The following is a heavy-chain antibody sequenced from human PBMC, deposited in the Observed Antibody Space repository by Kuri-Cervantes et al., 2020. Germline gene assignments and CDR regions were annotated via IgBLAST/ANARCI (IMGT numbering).Heavy chain of an antibody. D-gene: IGHD2-2*01. CDR2: ISSSGSTI. V-gene: IGHV3-48*04. Sequence: GESLKISCAASGFTFSSYSMNLVRQAPGKGLEWVSYISSSGSTIYYADSVKGRFTISRDNAKNSLYLQMNSLRAEDTAVYYCARWGYQEEFDYWGQGTLVTVSS. CDR3: ARWGYQEEFDY. CDR1: GFTFSSYS. J-gene: IGHJ4*02.